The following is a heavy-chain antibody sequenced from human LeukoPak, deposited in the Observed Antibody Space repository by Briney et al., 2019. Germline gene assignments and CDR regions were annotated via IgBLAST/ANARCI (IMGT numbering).Heavy chain of an antibody. V-gene: IGHV3-9*03. J-gene: IGHJ4*02. CDR3: AKDLGDGYNLAPLDY. CDR2: ISWNSGSI. CDR1: GLTFDDYA. D-gene: IGHD5-24*01. Sequence: GGSLRLSCAASGLTFDDYAMHWVRQAPGKGLEWVSGISWNSGSIGYADSVKGRFTISRDNAKNSLYLQMNSLRAEDMALYYCAKDLGDGYNLAPLDYWGQGTLVTVSS.